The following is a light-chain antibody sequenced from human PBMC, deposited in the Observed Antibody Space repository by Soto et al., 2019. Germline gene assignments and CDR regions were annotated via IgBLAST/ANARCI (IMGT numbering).Light chain of an antibody. V-gene: IGLV2-11*01. Sequence: QAVVTQPRSVSGSPGQSVTLSCTGTSSDVGGYNYVSWYQQHPGKAPKLMIYDVITRPSGVPDRFSGSKSGNTASLPISGLQDEDEADYSCCSYAGSYTFVFGTGTKLTVL. CDR3: CSYAGSYTFV. CDR2: DVI. CDR1: SSDVGGYNY. J-gene: IGLJ1*01.